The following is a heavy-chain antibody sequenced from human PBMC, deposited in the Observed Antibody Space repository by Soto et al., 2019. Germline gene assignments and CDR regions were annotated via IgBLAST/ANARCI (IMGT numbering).Heavy chain of an antibody. V-gene: IGHV3-21*01. J-gene: IGHJ4*02. D-gene: IGHD4-17*01. CDR3: ARASDDYGDYGLDY. CDR1: GFTFSSYS. Sequence: PGGSLRLSCAASGFTFSSYSMNWVRQAPGKGLEWVSSISSSSSYIYYADSVKGRFTISRDNAKNSLYLQMNSLRAEDTAVYYCARASDDYGDYGLDYWGQGTLVTVSS. CDR2: ISSSSSYI.